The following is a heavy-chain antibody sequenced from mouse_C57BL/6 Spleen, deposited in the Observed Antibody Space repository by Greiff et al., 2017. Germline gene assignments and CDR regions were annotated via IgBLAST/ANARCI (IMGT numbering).Heavy chain of an antibody. V-gene: IGHV10-3*01. D-gene: IGHD1-1*01. CDR1: GFTFNTYA. CDR2: IRRKSSNYAT. Sequence: EVTLVESGGGLVQPKGSLKLSCAASGFTFNTYAMHWVRQAPGKGLEWVARIRRKSSNYATYYADSVKDRFTISRDDSQSMLYLQMNNLKTEDTAMYYCVRDGSSYEGYFEVWGTGTTVTVSS. J-gene: IGHJ1*03. CDR3: VRDGSSYEGYFEV.